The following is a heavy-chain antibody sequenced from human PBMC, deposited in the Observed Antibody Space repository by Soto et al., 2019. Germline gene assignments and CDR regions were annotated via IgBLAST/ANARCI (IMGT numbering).Heavy chain of an antibody. CDR1: GGSISSSSYY. CDR3: ARHEGDLIL. V-gene: IGHV4-39*01. J-gene: IGHJ4*02. Sequence: SETLSLTCTVSGGSISSSSYYWGWIRQPPGRGLEWIGSIYYSGSTYYNPSLKSRVTISVDTSKNQFSLKLSSVTAADTAVYYCARHEGDLILWGQGTLVTVSS. D-gene: IGHD2-21*02. CDR2: IYYSGST.